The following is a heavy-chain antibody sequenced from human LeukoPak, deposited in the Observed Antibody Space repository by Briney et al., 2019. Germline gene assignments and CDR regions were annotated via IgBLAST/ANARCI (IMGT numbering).Heavy chain of an antibody. D-gene: IGHD6-13*01. J-gene: IGHJ4*02. CDR1: GGSISSGGYY. Sequence: SETLSLTCTVSGGSISSGGYYWSWIRQHPGKGLEWIGYIYYSGSTYYNPSLKSRVTISVDTSKNQFSLKLSSVTAADTAVYYCARDRAAAATGGFDYRGQGTLVTVSS. V-gene: IGHV4-31*03. CDR2: IYYSGST. CDR3: ARDRAAAATGGFDY.